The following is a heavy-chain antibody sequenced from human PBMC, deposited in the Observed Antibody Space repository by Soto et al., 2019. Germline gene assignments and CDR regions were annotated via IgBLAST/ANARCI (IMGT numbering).Heavy chain of an antibody. CDR1: GFTVSNTY. D-gene: IGHD2-2*01. CDR3: ARALPVAKGGFDP. CDR2: IYTAGGT. Sequence: PGGSLRLSCAASGFTVSNTYMTWVRQPPGKGLECVSVIYTAGGTNYADSVKGRFIISRDNSKNTLYLQMNSLRAEDTAVYYCARALPVAKGGFDPWGQGTLVTVPQ. V-gene: IGHV3-53*01. J-gene: IGHJ5*02.